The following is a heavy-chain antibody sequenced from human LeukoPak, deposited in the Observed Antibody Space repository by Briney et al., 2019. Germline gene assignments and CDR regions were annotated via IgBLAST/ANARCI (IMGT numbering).Heavy chain of an antibody. Sequence: ASVKVSCKASGGTFSSYAISWVRQAPGQGLEWMGWISAYNGNTNYAQKLQGRVTMTTDTSTSTAYMELRSLRSDDTAVYYCARDSIYCTNGVCHDPFDYWGQGTLVTVSS. CDR3: ARDSIYCTNGVCHDPFDY. CDR1: GGTFSSYA. V-gene: IGHV1-18*01. J-gene: IGHJ4*02. CDR2: ISAYNGNT. D-gene: IGHD2-8*01.